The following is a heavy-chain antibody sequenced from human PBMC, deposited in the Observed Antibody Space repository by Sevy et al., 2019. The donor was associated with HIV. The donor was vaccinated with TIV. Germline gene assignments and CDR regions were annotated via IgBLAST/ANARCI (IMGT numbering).Heavy chain of an antibody. V-gene: IGHV1-24*01. D-gene: IGHD3-22*01. Sequence: ASVKVSCKVSGYTLTKLSMHWVRQGPGKGLEWMGSFDPEDGETVYAQKFQGRVTMTKDTCTDKAHMELRSLKSEDTSVYYCATTKDYYESSGSPFDYWGQGTLVTVSS. J-gene: IGHJ4*02. CDR3: ATTKDYYESSGSPFDY. CDR2: FDPEDGET. CDR1: GYTLTKLS.